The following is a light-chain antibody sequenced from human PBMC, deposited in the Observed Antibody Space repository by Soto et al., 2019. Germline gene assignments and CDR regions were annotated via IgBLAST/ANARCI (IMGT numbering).Light chain of an antibody. CDR3: QQSYSKPWT. V-gene: IGKV1-39*01. CDR1: QTISTY. J-gene: IGKJ1*01. Sequence: DIQLTQSPTSLSASVGDKVTITCRASQTISTYLNWCQQKPGKAPELLIYAATNLQSGVPSRFSGSGSGADFTLTVSSLQPEDFATYFCQQSYSKPWTFGQGTKVDIK. CDR2: AAT.